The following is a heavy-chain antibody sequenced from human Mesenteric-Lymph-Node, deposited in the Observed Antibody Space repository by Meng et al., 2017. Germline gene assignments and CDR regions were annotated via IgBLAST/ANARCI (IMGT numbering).Heavy chain of an antibody. J-gene: IGHJ3*02. V-gene: IGHV3-7*01. Sequence: GESLKISCEASGFTFSSYWMSWVRQAPGKGLEWVANIKQDGSEKYYVDSVKGRFTISRDNAKNSLFLQMNSLRAEDTAVYYCARGVKYCSGSSCYSGAFDIWGQGTMVTVSS. CDR3: ARGVKYCSGSSCYSGAFDI. CDR1: GFTFSSYW. D-gene: IGHD2-15*01. CDR2: IKQDGSEK.